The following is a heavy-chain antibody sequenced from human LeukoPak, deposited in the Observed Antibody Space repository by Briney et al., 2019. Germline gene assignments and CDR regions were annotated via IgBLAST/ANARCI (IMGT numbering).Heavy chain of an antibody. Sequence: GGSLRLSCAASGFSFRSYAMSWVRQAPGKGLEWVSAISGSGDITYYADSVKGRFTISRDNSKNTLYLQMNSLRAEDTAVYYCAKRGSNLGWFDPWGQGTLVTVSS. CDR2: ISGSGDIT. D-gene: IGHD3-10*01. J-gene: IGHJ5*02. CDR1: GFSFRSYA. V-gene: IGHV3-23*01. CDR3: AKRGSNLGWFDP.